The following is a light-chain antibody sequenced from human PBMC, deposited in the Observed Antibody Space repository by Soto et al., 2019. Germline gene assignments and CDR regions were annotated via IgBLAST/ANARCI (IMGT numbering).Light chain of an antibody. CDR1: SSDVGGYNY. J-gene: IGLJ2*01. V-gene: IGLV2-8*01. Sequence: QSALTQPPSASGSPGQSVTISCTGMSSDVGGYNYVSWYQQHPGKAPKLMIYEVTKRPSGVPDRFSGSKSGNTASLTVSGLQAEDEADYYCSSYAGSNSVLFGGWTKLTVL. CDR2: EVT. CDR3: SSYAGSNSVL.